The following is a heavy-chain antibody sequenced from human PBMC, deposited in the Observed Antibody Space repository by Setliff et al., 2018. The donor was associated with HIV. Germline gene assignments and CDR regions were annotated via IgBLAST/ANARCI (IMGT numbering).Heavy chain of an antibody. V-gene: IGHV4-4*08. J-gene: IGHJ6*03. CDR2: IYTSGST. CDR1: GGSISSYS. CDR3: ARDATSGSYMDV. D-gene: IGHD1-26*01. Sequence: PSETPSLTCTVSGGSISSYSWSWIRQPPGKGLEWIGYIYTSGSTNYNPSLKSRVTISVDTSENQFSLKLTSVTAADTAMYFCARDATSGSYMDVWGKGTTVTVSS.